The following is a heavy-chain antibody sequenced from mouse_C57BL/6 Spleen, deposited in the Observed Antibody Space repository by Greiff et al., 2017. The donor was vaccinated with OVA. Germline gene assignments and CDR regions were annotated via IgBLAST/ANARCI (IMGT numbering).Heavy chain of an antibody. CDR3: ARDSSGLYAMDY. Sequence: VKLVESGAELVKPGASVKISCKASGYAFSSYWMNWVKQRPGKGLEWIGQIYPGDGDTNYNGKFKGKATLTADKSSSTAYMQLSSLTSEDSAVYFCARDSSGLYAMDYWGQGTSVTVSS. J-gene: IGHJ4*01. V-gene: IGHV1-80*01. CDR1: GYAFSSYW. CDR2: IYPGDGDT. D-gene: IGHD3-2*02.